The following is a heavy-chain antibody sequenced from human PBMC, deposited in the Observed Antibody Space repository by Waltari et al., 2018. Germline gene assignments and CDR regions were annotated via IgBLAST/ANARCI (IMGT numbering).Heavy chain of an antibody. CDR1: GGSISNKYYS. D-gene: IGHD2-15*01. CDR2: IFYSGNA. Sequence: QLQLQESGPGLLKPSETLSLTCGVSGGSISNKYYSWAWIRQPPGQGLEWIGNIFYSGNAKYSPSLKSRVTISVDTSKNNFSLKLSSVTAADTAVYYCARLGYNNENYYIGFDYWGQGTLVTVSS. J-gene: IGHJ4*02. V-gene: IGHV4-39*01. CDR3: ARLGYNNENYYIGFDY.